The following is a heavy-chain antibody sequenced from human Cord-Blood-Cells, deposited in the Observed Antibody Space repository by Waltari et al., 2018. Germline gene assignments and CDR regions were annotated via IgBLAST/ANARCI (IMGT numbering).Heavy chain of an antibody. D-gene: IGHD3-3*01. CDR3: ARVVSELSYYDFWSGYYDAFDI. J-gene: IGHJ3*02. V-gene: IGHV4-59*01. CDR1: GGSISSYY. CDR2: IYYSGST. Sequence: QVQLQESGPGLVKPSETLSLTCTVSGGSISSYYWSWIRQPPGKGLEWVGSIYYSGSTNYNPSLKSRVTISGDTSKNQFSRKLSSVTAADTAVYYCARVVSELSYYDFWSGYYDAFDIWGQGTMVTVAS.